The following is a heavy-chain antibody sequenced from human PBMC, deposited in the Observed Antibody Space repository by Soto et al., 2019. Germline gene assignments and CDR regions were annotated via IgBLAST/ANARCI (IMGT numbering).Heavy chain of an antibody. CDR2: IYYSGST. J-gene: IGHJ3*01. Sequence: PSETLSLTCTVSGGSINSRDYYWGWIRQPPGKGLEWIGNIYYSGSTYYNPSLKSRVTVSVDTSKNQFSLRLSSVTAADTAVFYCPLGYCSSPACYEPFHFWGQGTMVTVSS. D-gene: IGHD2-2*01. V-gene: IGHV4-39*01. CDR1: GGSINSRDYY. CDR3: PLGYCSSPACYEPFHF.